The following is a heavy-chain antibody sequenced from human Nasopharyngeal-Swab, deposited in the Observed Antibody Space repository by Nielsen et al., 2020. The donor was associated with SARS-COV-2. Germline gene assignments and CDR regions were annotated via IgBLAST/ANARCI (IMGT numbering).Heavy chain of an antibody. CDR2: IAYDGRNK. CDR1: GFTFSRHW. J-gene: IGHJ4*02. Sequence: GGSLRLSCAASGFTFSRHWMHWVRQAPGKGLEWVAVIAYDGRNKYYADSVKGRFTISRDNSMNTLHLQMSDLRAEDTAMYYCARDDKVGRRSDGYILSYWGQGTLVTVSS. V-gene: IGHV3-30-3*01. D-gene: IGHD5-24*01. CDR3: ARDDKVGRRSDGYILSY.